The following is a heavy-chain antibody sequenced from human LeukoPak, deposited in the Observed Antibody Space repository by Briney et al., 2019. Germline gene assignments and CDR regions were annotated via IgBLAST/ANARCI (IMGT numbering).Heavy chain of an antibody. CDR2: INPNSGGT. Sequence: GASVKVSCKASGYTFTCYYMHWVRQAPGQGLEWMGRINPNSGGTNYPQKFQGGVTMPRDAPINTAYIQLSRLRSDDTAVCYCPTAAGYSSGWDFDYWGQGTLVTVSS. J-gene: IGHJ4*02. CDR3: PTAAGYSSGWDFDY. CDR1: GYTFTCYY. D-gene: IGHD6-19*01. V-gene: IGHV1-2*06.